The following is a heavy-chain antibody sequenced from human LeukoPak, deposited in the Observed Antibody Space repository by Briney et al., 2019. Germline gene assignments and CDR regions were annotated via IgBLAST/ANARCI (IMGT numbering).Heavy chain of an antibody. J-gene: IGHJ4*02. V-gene: IGHV4-39*01. CDR3: ARLLYDSRGYYYFDY. CDR2: IYYSGTT. CDR1: GGSISSSLYY. D-gene: IGHD3-22*01. Sequence: KPSETLALTCTVSGGSISSSLYYWGWIRQSPGKGLEWIGSIYYSGTTYDNPSLKSRVIISVDTSKNQFSLKLSSVTAADTAVYYCARLLYDSRGYYYFDYWGQGTLVTVSS.